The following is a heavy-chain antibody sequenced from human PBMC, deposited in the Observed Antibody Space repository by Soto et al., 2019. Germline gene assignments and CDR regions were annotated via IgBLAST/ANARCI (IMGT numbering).Heavy chain of an antibody. V-gene: IGHV3-21*01. CDR1: GFTFSSYS. J-gene: IGHJ6*02. Sequence: GGSLRLSCPASGFTFSSYSMNWVRQAPGKGLEWVSSISSSSSYIYYADSVKGRFTISRDNAKNSLYLQMNSLRAEDTAVYYWARGFALRFLEWFHTSRPYYGMDVWGRGTTVTVS. D-gene: IGHD3-3*01. CDR2: ISSSSSYI. CDR3: ARGFALRFLEWFHTSRPYYGMDV.